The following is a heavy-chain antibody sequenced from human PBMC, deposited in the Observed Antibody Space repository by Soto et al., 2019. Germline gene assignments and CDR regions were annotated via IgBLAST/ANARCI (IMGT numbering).Heavy chain of an antibody. J-gene: IGHJ6*02. CDR1: GGSISSGGYS. Sequence: SETLSLTCAVSGGSISSGGYSWSWIRQPPGKGLEWIGYIYHSGSTYYNPSLKSRVTISVDRSKNQFSLKLSSVTAADTAVYYCASELGYCSGGSCYDYGMDVWGQGTTVTVS. D-gene: IGHD2-15*01. CDR3: ASELGYCSGGSCYDYGMDV. V-gene: IGHV4-30-2*01. CDR2: IYHSGST.